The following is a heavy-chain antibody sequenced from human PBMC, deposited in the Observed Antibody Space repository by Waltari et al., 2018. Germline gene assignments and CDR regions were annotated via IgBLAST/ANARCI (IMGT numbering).Heavy chain of an antibody. J-gene: IGHJ5*02. CDR1: GYTFTSYD. CDR3: ARGAAPGKGAHWFDP. D-gene: IGHD6-13*01. CDR2: VNPNSVNT. Sequence: QVQLVQSGAEVKKPGASVKVSCKTSGYTFTSYDINWVRQATGQGPEWIEWVNPNSVNTGFAQKCQDRLTMTTNTSARTAYMELSSLTSDDTAIYYCARGAAPGKGAHWFDPWGQGTLVTVSS. V-gene: IGHV1-8*01.